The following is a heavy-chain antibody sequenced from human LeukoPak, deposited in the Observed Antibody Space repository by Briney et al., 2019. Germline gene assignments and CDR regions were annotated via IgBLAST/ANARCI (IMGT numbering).Heavy chain of an antibody. CDR2: IYHSGST. D-gene: IGHD6-19*01. Sequence: TPSGTLSLTCAVSGGSISSSNWWSWVRQPPGKGLEWIEEIYHSGSTNYNPSLKSRVTISVDKSKNQFSLKLSSVTAADTAVYYCARSSGWSRYYFDYWGQGTLVTVSS. J-gene: IGHJ4*02. V-gene: IGHV4-4*02. CDR3: ARSSGWSRYYFDY. CDR1: GGSISSSNW.